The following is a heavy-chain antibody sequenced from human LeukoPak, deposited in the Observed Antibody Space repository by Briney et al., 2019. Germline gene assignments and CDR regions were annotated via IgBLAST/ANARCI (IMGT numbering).Heavy chain of an antibody. CDR1: GFTFSSYA. V-gene: IGHV3-23*01. J-gene: IGHJ4*02. CDR2: ISGRGGST. D-gene: IGHD3-22*01. Sequence: AGGSLRLSCAASGFTFSSYAMTGARQAPGKGLEWVSAISGRGGSTYYADSVKGRFTISRDNSKNTLYLQMNSLRAEDTAVYYCAKDAVKNYYDSSGYYSPSDYWGQGTLVTVSS. CDR3: AKDAVKNYYDSSGYYSPSDY.